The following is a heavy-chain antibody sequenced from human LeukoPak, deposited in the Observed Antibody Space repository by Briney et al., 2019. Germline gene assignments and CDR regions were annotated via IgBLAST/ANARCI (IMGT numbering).Heavy chain of an antibody. CDR3: ARARVYWDHYYYYMDV. J-gene: IGHJ6*03. CDR1: GGSISSYY. CDR2: IYYSGST. D-gene: IGHD1-26*01. V-gene: IGHV4-59*01. Sequence: SETLSLTCTVSGGSISSYYWSWIRQPPGKGLEWIGYIYYSGSTNYNPPLKSRVTISVDTSKNQFSLKLSSVTAADTAVYYCARARVYWDHYYYYMDVWGKGTTVTISS.